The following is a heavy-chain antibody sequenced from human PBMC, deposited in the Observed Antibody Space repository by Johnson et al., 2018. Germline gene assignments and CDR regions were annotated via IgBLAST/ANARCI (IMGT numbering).Heavy chain of an antibody. V-gene: IGHV3-11*04. D-gene: IGHD2-8*01. J-gene: IGHJ6*03. CDR3: ARDRVTCTNGVRLPHYYMDV. Sequence: QVQLVESGGGLVKPGGSLRLSCAASGFTFSDYYMSWIRQAPGKGLEWVSYISSSGSTIYYADSVKGRFTISRDNAKNSLYLQMNSLRAEDTAVYYCARDRVTCTNGVRLPHYYMDVGGKGTTVTVSS. CDR1: GFTFSDYY. CDR2: ISSSGSTI.